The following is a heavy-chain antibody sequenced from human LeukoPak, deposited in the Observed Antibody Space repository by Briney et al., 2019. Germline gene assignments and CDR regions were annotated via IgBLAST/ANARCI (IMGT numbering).Heavy chain of an antibody. CDR2: INHSGST. Sequence: PSETLSLTCAVYSGSFTDNYWSWFRHPPGTGLEWNGGINHSGSTNYNTSLESRVTMSVDTSKNQFSVKLRSVTAADTAVYYCVRGRVTFDFWGQGTLVTVSS. CDR1: SGSFTDNY. CDR3: VRGRVTFDF. V-gene: IGHV4-34*01. J-gene: IGHJ4*02.